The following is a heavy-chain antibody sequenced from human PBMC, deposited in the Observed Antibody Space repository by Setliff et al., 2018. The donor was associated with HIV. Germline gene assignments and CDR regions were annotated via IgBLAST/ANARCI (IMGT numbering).Heavy chain of an antibody. D-gene: IGHD3-10*01. CDR3: ARDRHSSGLGSYGP. CDR2: IDSSGTT. V-gene: IGHV4-4*07. CDR1: GGSFGVYR. J-gene: IGHJ5*02. Sequence: PSETLSLTCTISGGSFGVYRWSWIRQSAGRGLEWIGRIDSSGTTDYKLSLKGRVAISVDTSRNQFSLRVTSVTAADTAVYFCARDRHSSGLGSYGPWGPGILVTVSS.